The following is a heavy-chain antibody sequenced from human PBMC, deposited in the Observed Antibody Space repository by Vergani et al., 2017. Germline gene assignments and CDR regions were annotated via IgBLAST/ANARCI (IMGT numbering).Heavy chain of an antibody. V-gene: IGHV1-69*02. CDR3: ARFHYYDSSGFDY. Sequence: QVQLVQSGAEVKKPGSSVKVSCKASGGTFSSYTISWVRQAPGQGLEWMGRIIPILGIANYAQKFQGRVTVTADESTSTAYMALRSLRSEDTAVYYCARFHYYDSSGFDYWGQGTLVTVSS. D-gene: IGHD3-22*01. CDR1: GGTFSSYT. J-gene: IGHJ4*02. CDR2: IIPILGIA.